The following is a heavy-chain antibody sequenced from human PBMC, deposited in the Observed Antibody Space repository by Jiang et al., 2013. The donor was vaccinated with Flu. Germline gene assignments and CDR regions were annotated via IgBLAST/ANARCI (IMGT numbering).Heavy chain of an antibody. CDR3: AHKDIVATIDYFDY. CDR2: IYWDDDK. V-gene: IGHV2-5*02. CDR1: GFSLSTSGVG. J-gene: IGHJ4*02. D-gene: IGHD5-12*01. Sequence: KPTQTLTLTCTFSGFSLSTSGVGVGWIRQPPGKALEWLALIYWDDDKRYSPSLKSRLTITKDTSKNQVVLTMTNMDPVDTATYYCAHKDIVATIDYFDYWGQGTLVTVSS.